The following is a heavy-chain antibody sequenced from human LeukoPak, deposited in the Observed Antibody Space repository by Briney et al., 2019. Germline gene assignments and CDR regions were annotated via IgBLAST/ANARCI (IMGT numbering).Heavy chain of an antibody. CDR2: ISAGGSTT. Sequence: PGGSLRLSCAASGFTLSNYAMSWVRQAPGKGLEWVSGISAGGSTTFYADSVRGRFTISRDNSKNTLFLQMNSLRAEDAALYYCAKGTISVLDYWGQGTLVT. CDR1: GFTLSNYA. D-gene: IGHD2-21*01. V-gene: IGHV3-23*01. J-gene: IGHJ4*02. CDR3: AKGTISVLDY.